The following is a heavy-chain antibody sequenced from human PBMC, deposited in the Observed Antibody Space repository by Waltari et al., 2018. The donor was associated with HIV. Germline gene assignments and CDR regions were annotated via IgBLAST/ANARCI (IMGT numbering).Heavy chain of an antibody. V-gene: IGHV4-61*02. CDR1: GGAISSGDYY. J-gene: IGHJ1*01. CDR3: ARGGGHQLLVGEYFHH. Sequence: QVQLQESGPGLVKPSQTLSLTCTVSGGAISSGDYYWSWIRQPAGKGLEWIGRVHTSGSTNYNPSVKSRVTRSVDTSQNQFSLKINSVTAADTAVYYCARGGGHQLLVGEYFHHWGQGTLVTVSS. D-gene: IGHD3-10*01. CDR2: VHTSGST.